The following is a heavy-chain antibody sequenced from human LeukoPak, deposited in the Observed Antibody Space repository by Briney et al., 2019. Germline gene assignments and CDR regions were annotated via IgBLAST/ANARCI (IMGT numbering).Heavy chain of an antibody. D-gene: IGHD2-2*01. CDR2: ISGSGVST. CDR3: AKDYRYCTSTSCYGDDAFDI. J-gene: IGHJ3*02. Sequence: GGSLRLSCAASGFTFSTYAMTWVRQAPGKGLEWVSAISGSGVSTYYADSVKGRFTISRDNSKNTLYLQMSSLRAEDTAVYYCAKDYRYCTSTSCYGDDAFDIWGQGTMVTVSS. CDR1: GFTFSTYA. V-gene: IGHV3-23*01.